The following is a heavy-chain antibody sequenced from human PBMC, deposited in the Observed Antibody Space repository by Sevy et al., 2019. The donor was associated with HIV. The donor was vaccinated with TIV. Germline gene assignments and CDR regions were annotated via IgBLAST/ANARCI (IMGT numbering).Heavy chain of an antibody. V-gene: IGHV3-74*01. D-gene: IGHD2-21*02. Sequence: GGSLRLSCAASGFTFSSYWMDWVRQAPGKGLVWVSRINSDGSSTSYADSVKGRFTISRDNAKNTLYLQMNSLRAEDTAVYYCARDRREQYCGGDSYSLYYYYYGMDVWGQGTTVTVSS. CDR3: ARDRREQYCGGDSYSLYYYYYGMDV. J-gene: IGHJ6*02. CDR2: INSDGSST. CDR1: GFTFSSYW.